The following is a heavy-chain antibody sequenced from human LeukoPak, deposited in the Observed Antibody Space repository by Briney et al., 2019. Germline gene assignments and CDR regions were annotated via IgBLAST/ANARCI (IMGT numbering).Heavy chain of an antibody. CDR3: ARDGYYDSSGYYWRAFDI. J-gene: IGHJ3*02. V-gene: IGHV1-18*01. Sequence: GASVKVSCKASGYTFTSYGISWVRQAPGQGLEWMGWISAYNGNTNYAQKLRGRVTMTTDTSTSTAYMELRSLRSDDTAVYYCARDGYYDSSGYYWRAFDIWGQGTMVTVSS. CDR2: ISAYNGNT. D-gene: IGHD3-22*01. CDR1: GYTFTSYG.